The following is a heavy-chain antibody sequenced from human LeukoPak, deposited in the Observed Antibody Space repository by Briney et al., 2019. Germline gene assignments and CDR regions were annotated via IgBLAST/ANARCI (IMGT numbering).Heavy chain of an antibody. V-gene: IGHV4-38-2*02. Sequence: SETLSLTCTVSGYSISSGYYWGWIRQPPGKGLEWIGSIYHSGSTYYNPSLKSRVTISVDTSKNQFSLKLSSVTAADTAVYYCARVPKTYYYDSSGLASFYWGQGTLVTVSS. CDR3: ARVPKTYYYDSSGLASFY. CDR2: IYHSGST. CDR1: GYSISSGYY. J-gene: IGHJ4*02. D-gene: IGHD3-22*01.